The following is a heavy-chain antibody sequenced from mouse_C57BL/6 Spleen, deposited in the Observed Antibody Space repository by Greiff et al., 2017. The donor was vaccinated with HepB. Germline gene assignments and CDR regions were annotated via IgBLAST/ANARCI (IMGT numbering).Heavy chain of an antibody. Sequence: EVQLQQSGPELVKPGASVKISCKASGYTFTDYYMNWVKQSHGKSLEWIGDINPNNGGTSYNQKFKGKATLTVDKSSSTAYMELRSLTSEDSAVYYCSKPYYGSSPYYAMDYWGQGTSVTVSS. D-gene: IGHD1-1*01. CDR1: GYTFTDYY. CDR3: SKPYYGSSPYYAMDY. V-gene: IGHV1-26*01. J-gene: IGHJ4*01. CDR2: INPNNGGT.